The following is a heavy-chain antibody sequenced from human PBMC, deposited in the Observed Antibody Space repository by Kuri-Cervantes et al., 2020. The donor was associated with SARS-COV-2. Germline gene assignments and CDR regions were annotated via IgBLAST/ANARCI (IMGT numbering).Heavy chain of an antibody. J-gene: IGHJ4*02. CDR1: GYSISSGYY. CDR3: ARFGIAVARSVDY. CDR2: IYHSGST. D-gene: IGHD6-19*01. V-gene: IGHV4-38-2*01. Sequence: GSLRLSCAVSGYSISSGYYWGWIRQPPGKGLEWIGSIYHSGSTYYNPSLKSRVTISVDTSKNQFSLKLSSVTAADTAVYYCARFGIAVARSVDYWGQGTLVTVS.